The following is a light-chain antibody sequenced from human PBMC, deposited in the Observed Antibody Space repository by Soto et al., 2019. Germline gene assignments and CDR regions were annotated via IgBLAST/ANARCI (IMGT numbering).Light chain of an antibody. CDR3: QEYNNWPWT. CDR2: GAS. CDR1: QSVSSD. J-gene: IGKJ5*01. V-gene: IGKV3-15*01. Sequence: EILMTQSPFTLSVSPGERAPLSCRASQSVSSDLAWYQQKPGQAPRLLIYGASTRATAIPARFSGSGSGTEFTLTISSLQSEDFALYYCQEYNNWPWTFGQGTRLEIK.